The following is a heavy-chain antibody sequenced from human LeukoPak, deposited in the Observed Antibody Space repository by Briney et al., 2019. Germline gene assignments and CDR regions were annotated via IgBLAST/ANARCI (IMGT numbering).Heavy chain of an antibody. V-gene: IGHV4-38-2*01. D-gene: IGHD3-10*01. CDR1: GYSISSGDY. CDR2: ILNRGST. CDR3: AGNRSEPLGNAGSLDY. J-gene: IGHJ4*02. Sequence: SETLSLTCVVSGYSISSGDYWGWIPQPPGKGLEWVGSILNRGSTYYNRSLKGRPTLSAHTSNQHLSLKLSSVTAADTAVYYCAGNRSEPLGNAGSLDYWGQGTQVTVSS.